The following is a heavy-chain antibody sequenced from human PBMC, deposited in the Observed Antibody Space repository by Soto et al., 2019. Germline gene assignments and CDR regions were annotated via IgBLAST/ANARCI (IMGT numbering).Heavy chain of an antibody. J-gene: IGHJ6*02. CDR3: ARAQGSSTSLEIYYYYYYGMDV. V-gene: IGHV1-69*01. CDR1: GGTFSSYA. CDR2: IIPISGTA. D-gene: IGHD2-2*01. Sequence: QVQLVQSGAEVKKPGSSVKVSCKASGGTFSSYAISWVRQAPGQGLEWMGGIIPISGTANYAQKFQGRGTITACESTSTAYMELSSLRSEDTAVCYCARAQGSSTSLEIYYYYYYGMDVWGQGTTVTVSS.